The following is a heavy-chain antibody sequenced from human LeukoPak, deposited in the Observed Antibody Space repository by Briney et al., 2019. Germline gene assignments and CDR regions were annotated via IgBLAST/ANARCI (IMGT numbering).Heavy chain of an antibody. V-gene: IGHV1-69*01. Sequence: SVKVSCKASGGTFRSYAIRWVRQAPGQGLEWMGGIIPIFGTANYAQKFQGRVTITADESTSTAYMELSSLRSEDTAVYYCARVWRYSSGWYPFDYWGQGTLVTVSS. J-gene: IGHJ4*02. CDR3: ARVWRYSSGWYPFDY. D-gene: IGHD6-19*01. CDR2: IIPIFGTA. CDR1: GGTFRSYA.